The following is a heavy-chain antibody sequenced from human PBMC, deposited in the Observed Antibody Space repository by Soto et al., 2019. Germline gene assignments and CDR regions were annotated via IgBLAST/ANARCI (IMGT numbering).Heavy chain of an antibody. CDR1: EDTFRNYA. CDR2: IIPIFGAA. V-gene: IGHV1-69*06. J-gene: IGHJ5*02. D-gene: IGHD2-15*01. CDR3: ARGNVGGGNWFDP. Sequence: SVKVSCKASEDTFRNYATSWVRQAPGQGLEWMGGIIPIFGAANYAQKFQGRVTITADKSTSTAYMELSSLRSEDTAVYYCARGNVGGGNWFDPWGQGTLVTVSS.